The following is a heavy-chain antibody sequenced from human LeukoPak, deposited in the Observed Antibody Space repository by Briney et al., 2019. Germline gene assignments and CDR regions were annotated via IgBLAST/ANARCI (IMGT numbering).Heavy chain of an antibody. CDR2: FYSSGST. J-gene: IGHJ4*02. CDR1: GDSISTNSYS. CDR3: ARDQDYSGYFDY. D-gene: IGHD2-15*01. V-gene: IGHV4-39*07. Sequence: SETLSLTCTVSGDSISTNSYSWGWLRQPPGKGLEWIGTFYSSGSTYYTASLKSRVTISVDTSKNQFSLNLSSVTAADTAVYYCARDQDYSGYFDYWGQGTLVTVSS.